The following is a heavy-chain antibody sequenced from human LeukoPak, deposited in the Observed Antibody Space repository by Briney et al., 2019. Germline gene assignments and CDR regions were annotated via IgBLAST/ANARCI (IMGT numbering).Heavy chain of an antibody. CDR2: IYYSGST. V-gene: IGHV4-59*01. CDR1: GGSISSYY. CDR3: ASSGWSRDAFDI. Sequence: SETLSFTCTVSGGSISSYYWSWIRQPPGKGLEWIGYIYYSGSTNYNPSLKSRVTISVDTSKNQFSLKLSSVTAADTAVYYCASSGWSRDAFDIWGQGTMVTVSS. J-gene: IGHJ3*02. D-gene: IGHD6-19*01.